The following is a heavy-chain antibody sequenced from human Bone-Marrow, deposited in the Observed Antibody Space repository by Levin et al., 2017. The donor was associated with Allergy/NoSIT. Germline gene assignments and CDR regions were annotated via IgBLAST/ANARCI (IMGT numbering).Heavy chain of an antibody. V-gene: IGHV1-18*01. Sequence: AASVKVSCKASGYTFSNYGISWVRQAPGQGLEWMGWISAYNGNTKYAQNLQGRVTMTTETSTTTAYMELRSLRSDDTAVYYCAKEAGVELAYGMDVWGQGTTVTVSS. J-gene: IGHJ6*02. D-gene: IGHD1-7*01. CDR1: GYTFSNYG. CDR2: ISAYNGNT. CDR3: AKEAGVELAYGMDV.